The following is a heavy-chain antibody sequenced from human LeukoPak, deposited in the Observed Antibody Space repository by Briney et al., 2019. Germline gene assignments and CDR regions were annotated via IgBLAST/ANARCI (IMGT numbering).Heavy chain of an antibody. J-gene: IGHJ5*02. V-gene: IGHV3-23*01. CDR2: IRGSGGST. CDR1: GFTFSSYA. D-gene: IGHD3-22*01. CDR3: AKDRHNYYDSSGDWFDP. Sequence: GGSLRLSCAASGFTFSSYAMSWVRQAPGKGLEWVSAIRGSGGSTYYADSVKGRFTISRDNSKNTLYLQMNSLRAEDTAVYYCAKDRHNYYDSSGDWFDPWGQGTLVTVSS.